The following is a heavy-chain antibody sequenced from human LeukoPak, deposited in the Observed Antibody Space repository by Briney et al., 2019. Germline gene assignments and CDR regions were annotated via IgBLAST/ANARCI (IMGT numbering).Heavy chain of an antibody. J-gene: IGHJ4*02. V-gene: IGHV4-59*01. Sequence: SETLSVTCTVSGGSISNYYWCWIRQPPGKGLEWIGYIYYSGSTNSNPSLKSRVTISLDTSKNQFSLKLSSVTAADTAVYYCARAGQFISARPITFDYWGQGSLVTVSS. CDR3: ARAGQFISARPITFDY. CDR2: IYYSGST. D-gene: IGHD6-6*01. CDR1: GGSISNYY.